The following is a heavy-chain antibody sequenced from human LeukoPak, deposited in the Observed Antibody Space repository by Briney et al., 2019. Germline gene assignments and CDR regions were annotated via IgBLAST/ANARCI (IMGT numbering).Heavy chain of an antibody. J-gene: IGHJ4*02. CDR3: ARVSEYYDFWSGYSTLDY. Sequence: TGGSLRLSCAASGFTFSSYSMNWVRQAPGKGLEWVANIKQDGSEKYYVDSVKGRFTISRDNAKNSLYLQMNSLRAEDTAVYYCARVSEYYDFWSGYSTLDYWGQGTLVTVSS. CDR2: IKQDGSEK. CDR1: GFTFSSYS. D-gene: IGHD3-3*01. V-gene: IGHV3-7*01.